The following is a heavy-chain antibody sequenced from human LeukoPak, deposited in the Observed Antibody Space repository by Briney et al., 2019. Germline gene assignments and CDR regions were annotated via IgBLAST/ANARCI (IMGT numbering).Heavy chain of an antibody. V-gene: IGHV4-59*08. D-gene: IGHD4-23*01. J-gene: IGHJ4*02. CDR1: GGSISSYY. CDR3: ASRGGNSPAGAYYFDY. CDR2: IYYSGST. Sequence: SETLSLTCTVSGGSISSYYWSWIRQPPGKGLEWIGYIYYSGSTNYNPSLKSRVTISVDTSKNQFSLKLSSVTAADTPVYYCASRGGNSPAGAYYFDYWGQGTRVTASS.